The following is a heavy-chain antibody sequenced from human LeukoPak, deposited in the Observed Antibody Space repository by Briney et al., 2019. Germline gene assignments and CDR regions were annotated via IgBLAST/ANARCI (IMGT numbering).Heavy chain of an antibody. V-gene: IGHV4-39*07. CDR1: SGSISGSSYF. CDR3: ARGQSSGWSEDY. Sequence: SETLSLTCTVSSGSISGSSYFWGWIRQPPGKGLEWIGSIYYSGSTYYNPSLKSRVTISVDTSKNQFSLKLSSVTAADTAVYYCARGQSSGWSEDYWGQGTLVTVSS. CDR2: IYYSGST. J-gene: IGHJ4*02. D-gene: IGHD6-19*01.